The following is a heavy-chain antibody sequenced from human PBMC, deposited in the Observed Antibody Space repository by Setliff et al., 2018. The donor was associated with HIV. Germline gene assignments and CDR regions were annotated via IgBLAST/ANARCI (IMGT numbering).Heavy chain of an antibody. Sequence: SETLSLTCAVYGGSFSGYYWSWIRQPPGKGLEWIGEIHHSGSTKYNPSLKSRVTILVDTSKNQLSLNVTSVTAADTAVYFCAKHGGRSFDSWGLGTLVTVSS. CDR3: AKHGGRSFDS. J-gene: IGHJ4*02. D-gene: IGHD2-15*01. CDR1: GGSFSGYY. CDR2: IHHSGST. V-gene: IGHV4-34*01.